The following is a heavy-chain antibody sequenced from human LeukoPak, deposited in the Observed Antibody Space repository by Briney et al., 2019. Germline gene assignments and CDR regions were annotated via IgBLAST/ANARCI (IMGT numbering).Heavy chain of an antibody. Sequence: SETLSLTCTVSGGSISSSGYYWGWIRLPPGKGLEWIGSTYYSESTYYNPSLKSRVTISVDTSKNQFSLKLSSVTAADTAVYYCARLRESGSYLGYFDYWGKGTLVTVSS. CDR2: TYYSEST. CDR3: ARLRESGSYLGYFDY. CDR1: GGSISSSGYY. V-gene: IGHV4-39*01. D-gene: IGHD3-10*01. J-gene: IGHJ4*02.